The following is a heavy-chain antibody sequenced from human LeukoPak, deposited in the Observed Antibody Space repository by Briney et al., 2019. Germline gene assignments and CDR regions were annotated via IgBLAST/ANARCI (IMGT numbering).Heavy chain of an antibody. V-gene: IGHV1-46*01. CDR2: INPSGGST. CDR1: AYTFTSYY. CDR3: ARAEQWELRLLDY. J-gene: IGHJ4*02. Sequence: ASVKVSCKASAYTFTSYYMHWVRQAPGQGLEWMGIINPSGGSTSYAQKFQGRVTMTWDTSTSTVYMELSSLRSEDTAVYYCARAEQWELRLLDYWGQGTLVTVSS. D-gene: IGHD1-26*01.